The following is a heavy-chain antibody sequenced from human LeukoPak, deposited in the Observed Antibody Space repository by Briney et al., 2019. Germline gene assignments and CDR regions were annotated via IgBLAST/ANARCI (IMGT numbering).Heavy chain of an antibody. CDR2: INPSGGTT. D-gene: IGHD1-26*01. V-gene: IGHV1-46*01. CDR1: GYIFTGYC. CDR3: ARTNSGSYPFGY. Sequence: ASVKVSCKASGYIFTGYCMHWVRQAPGQGLEWMGIINPSGGTTSYAQKFQGRVTMTRDTSTSTVYMELSSLRSEDTAVYFCARTNSGSYPFGYWGQGTLVTVSS. J-gene: IGHJ4*02.